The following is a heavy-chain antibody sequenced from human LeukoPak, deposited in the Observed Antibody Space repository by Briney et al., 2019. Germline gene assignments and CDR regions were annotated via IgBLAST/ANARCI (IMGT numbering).Heavy chain of an antibody. Sequence: SETLSLTCTVSGGSISSYCWSWIRQPPGKGLEWIGYIYPSGSTNYNPSLKSRVTISGDTSKNQFSLRLSSVTAADTAVYYCAESAAYFFDYWGQGALVTVSS. D-gene: IGHD2-2*01. CDR1: GGSISSYC. CDR3: AESAAYFFDY. V-gene: IGHV4-4*09. CDR2: IYPSGST. J-gene: IGHJ4*02.